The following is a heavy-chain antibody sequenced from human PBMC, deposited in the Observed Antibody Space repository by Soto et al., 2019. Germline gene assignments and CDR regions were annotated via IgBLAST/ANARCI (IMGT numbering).Heavy chain of an antibody. CDR2: IWYDGSNK. Sequence: QVQLVESGGGVVQPGRSLRLSCAASGFTFSSYGMHWVRQAPGKGLEWVAVIWYDGSNKYYADSVNGRFTISRDNSKNTMYLQMNSLRAEDTAVYYCARDIAAAGTGGGYWGQGTLVTVSS. D-gene: IGHD6-13*01. J-gene: IGHJ4*02. CDR3: ARDIAAAGTGGGY. V-gene: IGHV3-33*01. CDR1: GFTFSSYG.